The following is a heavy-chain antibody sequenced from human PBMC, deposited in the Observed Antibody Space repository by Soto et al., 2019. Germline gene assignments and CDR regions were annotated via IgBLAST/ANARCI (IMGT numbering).Heavy chain of an antibody. CDR2: ISYDGSNK. V-gene: IGHV3-30-3*01. J-gene: IGHJ4*02. CDR1: GFTFSSYA. CDR3: ARVESILFTGYSYGLSGPYY. Sequence: ESGGGVVQPGRSLRLSCAASGFTFSSYAMHWVRQAPGKGLEWVAVISYDGSNKYYADSVKGRFTISRDNSKNTLYLQMNSLRAEDTAVYYCARVESILFTGYSYGLSGPYYWGQGTLVTVSS. D-gene: IGHD5-18*01.